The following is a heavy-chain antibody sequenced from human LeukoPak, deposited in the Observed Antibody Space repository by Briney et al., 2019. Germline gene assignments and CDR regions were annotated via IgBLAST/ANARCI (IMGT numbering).Heavy chain of an antibody. Sequence: PGGSLRLSCAASGFTFSSYAMSWVRQAPGKGLEWVSAISGSGGSTYDADSVKGRFTISRDNSKNTLYLQMNSLRAEDTAVYYCAKDVGMIGYCSGGSCYAIDYWGQGTLVTVSS. D-gene: IGHD2-15*01. J-gene: IGHJ4*02. CDR2: ISGSGGST. CDR1: GFTFSSYA. CDR3: AKDVGMIGYCSGGSCYAIDY. V-gene: IGHV3-23*01.